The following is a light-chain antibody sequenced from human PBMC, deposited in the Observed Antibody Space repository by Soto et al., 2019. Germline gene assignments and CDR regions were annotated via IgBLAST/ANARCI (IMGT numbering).Light chain of an antibody. V-gene: IGKV3-15*01. Sequence: ERVMTQSPATLSVSPGERVTLSCRASQSVNSYLAWHQHKPGQPPRLLIYGASTRATGIPARFSGSGSGTDFTLTISSLQSEDSAVYFCQQCSDWPLFTFGQGTRLEIK. J-gene: IGKJ5*01. CDR1: QSVNSY. CDR3: QQCSDWPLFT. CDR2: GAS.